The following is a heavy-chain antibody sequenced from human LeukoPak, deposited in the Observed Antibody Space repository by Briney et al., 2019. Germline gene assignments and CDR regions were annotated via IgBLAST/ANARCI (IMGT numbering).Heavy chain of an antibody. CDR1: GFTVSNAW. Sequence: GGSLRLSCAASGFTVSNAWMIWVRQAPGKGLEWVGRIKTKSEGGTTDCAAPVKGRFTISRDDSKNTLYLQMNSLKSDDTGVYYCTTEVGATAKGWGQGTLVTVSS. J-gene: IGHJ4*02. D-gene: IGHD1-26*01. V-gene: IGHV3-15*01. CDR2: IKTKSEGGTT. CDR3: TTEVGATAKG.